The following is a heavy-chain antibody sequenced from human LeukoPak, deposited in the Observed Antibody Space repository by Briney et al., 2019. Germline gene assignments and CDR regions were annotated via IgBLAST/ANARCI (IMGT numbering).Heavy chain of an antibody. V-gene: IGHV4-39*07. CDR2: IYYSGST. J-gene: IGHJ2*01. CDR3: ARVEDAYCSSTSCWGYFDL. Sequence: KPSETLSLTCTVSGGSISSSSYYWGWIRQPPGKGLEWIGSIYYSGSTYYNPSLKSRVTISVDTSKNQFSLKLSSVTAADTAVYYCARVEDAYCSSTSCWGYFDLWGRGTLVTVSS. D-gene: IGHD2-2*01. CDR1: GGSISSSSYY.